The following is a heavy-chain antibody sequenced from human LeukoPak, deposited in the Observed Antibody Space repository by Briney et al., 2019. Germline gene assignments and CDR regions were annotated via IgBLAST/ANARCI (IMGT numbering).Heavy chain of an antibody. CDR1: GGSISNDY. D-gene: IGHD3-10*01. CDR2: VHSTGYT. V-gene: IGHV4-4*07. Sequence: PSETLSLTCVVSGGSISNDYWNWIRQPAGRDLEWIGRVHSTGYTDYNPSLTSRVTMSVDTSKSQFSLNLKSVTAADTAVYYCARESASVFSMIQGVGWFDPWGQGTLVTVSS. CDR3: ARESASVFSMIQGVGWFDP. J-gene: IGHJ5*02.